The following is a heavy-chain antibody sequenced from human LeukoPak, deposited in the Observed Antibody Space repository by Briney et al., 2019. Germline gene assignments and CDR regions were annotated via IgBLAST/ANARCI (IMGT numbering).Heavy chain of an antibody. D-gene: IGHD2-15*01. V-gene: IGHV4-59*08. CDR1: GGSISNYY. J-gene: IGHJ5*02. Sequence: PSETLSLTCTVPGGSISNYYWSWIRQPPGKGLEWIGYIYSSGITNYNPSLKSRVTISVDMPKNQFSLKLRSVTAADTAVYYCARQGDNSKWYVWFDPWGQGTLVTVSS. CDR2: IYSSGIT. CDR3: ARQGDNSKWYVWFDP.